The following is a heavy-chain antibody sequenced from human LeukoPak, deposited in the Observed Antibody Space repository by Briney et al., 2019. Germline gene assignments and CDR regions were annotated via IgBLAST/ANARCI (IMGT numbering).Heavy chain of an antibody. J-gene: IGHJ4*02. V-gene: IGHV3-21*01. Sequence: GGSLRLSCAASGFTFSSYSMTWVRQAPGKGLEWVSSISSSCSYIYYADSVKGRFTISRDNAKNSLYLQMNSLRAEDTAVYYCARDPSSGWTSRGTFDYWGQGTLVTVSS. CDR3: ARDPSSGWTSRGTFDY. D-gene: IGHD6-19*01. CDR1: GFTFSSYS. CDR2: ISSSCSYI.